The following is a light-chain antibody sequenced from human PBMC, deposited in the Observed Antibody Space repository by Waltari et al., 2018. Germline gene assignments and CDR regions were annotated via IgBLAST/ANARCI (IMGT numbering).Light chain of an antibody. CDR2: ATS. Sequence: DIQMTQSPSSLSASVGDRVTIACRASHTIPTYLNWYQHKAWEAPNLLSYATSNLESGVPSRFSGSGSGTEFTLTISNLQAEDFATYYCQQSDAFPYTFGQGTKLEIK. V-gene: IGKV1-39*01. CDR1: HTIPTY. J-gene: IGKJ2*01. CDR3: QQSDAFPYT.